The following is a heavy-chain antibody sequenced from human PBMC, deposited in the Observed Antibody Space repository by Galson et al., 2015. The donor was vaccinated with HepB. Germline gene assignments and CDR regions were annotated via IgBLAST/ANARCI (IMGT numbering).Heavy chain of an antibody. D-gene: IGHD6-13*01. CDR1: GFTFSSYW. J-gene: IGHJ4*02. CDR3: ARLGGYSSSWSDSPLGY. Sequence: SLRLSCAASGFTFSSYWMSWVRQAPGKGLEWVANIKQDGSEKYYVDSVKGRFTISRDNAKNSLYLQMNSLRAEDTAVYYCARLGGYSSSWSDSPLGYWGQGTLVTVSS. V-gene: IGHV3-7*03. CDR2: IKQDGSEK.